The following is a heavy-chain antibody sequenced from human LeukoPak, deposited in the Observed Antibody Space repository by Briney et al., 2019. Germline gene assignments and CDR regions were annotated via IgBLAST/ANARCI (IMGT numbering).Heavy chain of an antibody. Sequence: GGSLRLSCATSGSIFSSYWMTWVRQAPGKGLEWVANVKADGNDKNFVDSVKGRFTIFIDSATKSMFLQMNSLRVEDTAVYYCARDSTQRRGNEYYDALDFWGQGTMVTVSS. D-gene: IGHD4-23*01. J-gene: IGHJ3*01. CDR3: ARDSTQRRGNEYYDALDF. V-gene: IGHV3-7*01. CDR2: VKADGNDK. CDR1: GSIFSSYW.